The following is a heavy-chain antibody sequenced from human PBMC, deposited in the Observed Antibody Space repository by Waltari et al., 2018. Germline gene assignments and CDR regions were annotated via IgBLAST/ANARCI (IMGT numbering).Heavy chain of an antibody. CDR3: ARAYSNYDFFQYMDV. V-gene: IGHV3-30*04. CDR2: VSYDGSRQ. D-gene: IGHD4-4*01. J-gene: IGHJ6*03. CDR1: GSNFNSFA. Sequence: QVQLVESGGGVVQPGRSLRLSCAASGSNFNSFAMHWVRRAPGKGLDGVAVVSYDGSRQYYADSVKGRFTISRDNFRNTLFLQMNGLTTEDTAVYYCARAYSNYDFFQYMDVWGRGTTVTVSS.